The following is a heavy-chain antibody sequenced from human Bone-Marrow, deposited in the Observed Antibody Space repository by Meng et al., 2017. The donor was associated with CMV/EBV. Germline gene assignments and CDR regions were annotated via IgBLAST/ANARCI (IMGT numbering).Heavy chain of an antibody. Sequence: ASVKVSCKVSGYTFTDYYMHWVQQAPGKGLEWMGLVDPEDGETIYAEKFQGRVTITADTSTDTAYMELSSLRSEDTAVYYCATGRGSLADYWGQGPLVTVYS. J-gene: IGHJ4*02. D-gene: IGHD3-10*01. CDR2: VDPEDGET. V-gene: IGHV1-69-2*01. CDR3: ATGRGSLADY. CDR1: GYTFTDYY.